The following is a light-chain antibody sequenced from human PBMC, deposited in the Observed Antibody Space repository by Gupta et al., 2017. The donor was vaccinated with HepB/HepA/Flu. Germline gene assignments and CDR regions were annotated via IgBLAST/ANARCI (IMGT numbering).Light chain of an antibody. CDR2: DAS. V-gene: IGKV3-11*01. J-gene: IGKJ4*01. Sequence: EIVLTQSPATLSLSPGERATISCSAIQSVSSYLAWYQQKPGQAPRLLIYDASNRATGIPARFSGSGSGTDFTLTISSLEPEDFAVYYCQQRSNWPPLTFGGGTKVEIK. CDR1: QSVSSY. CDR3: QQRSNWPPLT.